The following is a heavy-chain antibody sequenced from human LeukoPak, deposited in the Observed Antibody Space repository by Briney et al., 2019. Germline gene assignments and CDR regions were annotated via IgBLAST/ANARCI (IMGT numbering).Heavy chain of an antibody. CDR1: EFIVSINY. V-gene: IGHV3-53*01. J-gene: IGHJ4*02. Sequence: QAGGSLRLSCAVSEFIVSINYMTWVRQAPGEGLEWVSLIYSRGDTKYADSVKGRFTISRDNTKNTLYLQMNTLRAEDTAVYYCVAAGTFDYRGQGALVTVSS. CDR2: IYSRGDT. D-gene: IGHD6-13*01. CDR3: VAAGTFDY.